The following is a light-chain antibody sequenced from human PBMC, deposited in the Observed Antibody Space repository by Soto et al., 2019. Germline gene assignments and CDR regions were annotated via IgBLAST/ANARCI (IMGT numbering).Light chain of an antibody. J-gene: IGKJ4*01. Sequence: EILMTQSPATLSVSPGERVTLSYRASQGVGSTLAWYRQQPGQAPRLLIYDAYIRASGVPARFSGSGSGTEFTLTISGLQSEDFAVYFCPHYKTWPLAFGGGTKVDI. CDR3: PHYKTWPLA. V-gene: IGKV3-15*01. CDR1: QGVGST. CDR2: DAY.